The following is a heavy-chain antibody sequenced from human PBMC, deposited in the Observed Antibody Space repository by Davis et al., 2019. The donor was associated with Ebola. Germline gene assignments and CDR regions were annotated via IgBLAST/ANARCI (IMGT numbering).Heavy chain of an antibody. CDR2: IKQDGSEK. D-gene: IGHD5-18*01. CDR3: ARVRGYSYGYGGGDY. Sequence: PGGSLRLSCAASGFTFSSYWMSWVRQAPGKGLEWVANIKQDGSEKYYVDSVKGRFTISRDNAKNSLYLQMNSLRAEDTAVYYCARVRGYSYGYGGGDYWGQGTLVTVSS. CDR1: GFTFSSYW. J-gene: IGHJ4*02. V-gene: IGHV3-7*01.